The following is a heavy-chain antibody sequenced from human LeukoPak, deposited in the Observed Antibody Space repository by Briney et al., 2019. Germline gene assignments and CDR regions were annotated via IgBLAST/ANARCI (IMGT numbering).Heavy chain of an antibody. J-gene: IGHJ4*02. CDR2: ISYDGSNK. Sequence: GRSLRLSCAASGFTFSSYAMHWVRQAPGKGLEWVAVISYDGSNKYYADSVKGRFTISRDNSKNTLYLQMNSLRAEDTAVYYCARSQIAAAAPFDYWGQGTLVTVSS. V-gene: IGHV3-30*04. CDR3: ARSQIAAAAPFDY. CDR1: GFTFSSYA. D-gene: IGHD6-13*01.